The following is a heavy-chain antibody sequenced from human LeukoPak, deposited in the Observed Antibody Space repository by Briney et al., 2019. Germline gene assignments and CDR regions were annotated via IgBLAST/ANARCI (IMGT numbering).Heavy chain of an antibody. V-gene: IGHV4-34*01. CDR2: INHSGST. CDR3: ARVRGYDFWSGYSTSGFDY. Sequence: PSETLSLTCAVYGGPFSGYYWSWIRQPPGKGLEWIGEINHSGSTNYNPSLKSRVTISVDTSKNQFSLKLSSVTAADTAVYYCARVRGYDFWSGYSTSGFDYWGQGTLVTVSS. J-gene: IGHJ4*02. D-gene: IGHD3-3*01. CDR1: GGPFSGYY.